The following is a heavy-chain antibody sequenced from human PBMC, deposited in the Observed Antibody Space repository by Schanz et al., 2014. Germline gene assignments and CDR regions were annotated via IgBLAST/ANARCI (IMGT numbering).Heavy chain of an antibody. CDR3: AKQIHYDILTVTRN. Sequence: VPLVESGGGVVQPGRSLRLSCAASGFTFSSYGMHWVLQAPGKGLEWVSALSGSGGSTYYADSVKGRCTISRDNSKNTLYLQMNSLRAEDTAVYYCAKQIHYDILTVTRNWGQGTLVTVSS. J-gene: IGHJ4*02. CDR2: LSGSGGST. V-gene: IGHV3-23*04. CDR1: GFTFSSYG. D-gene: IGHD3-9*01.